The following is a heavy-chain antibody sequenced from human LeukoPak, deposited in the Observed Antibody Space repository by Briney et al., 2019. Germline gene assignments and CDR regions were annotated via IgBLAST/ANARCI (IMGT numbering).Heavy chain of an antibody. J-gene: IGHJ6*03. Sequence: GGSLRLSCAASGFTFSSYGMHWVRQAPGKGLEWVAVIWYDGSNKYYADSVKGRFTISRDNSKNTLYLQMNSLRAEDTAVYYCARERRDGYPGHYMDVWGKGTTVTVSS. CDR2: IWYDGSNK. CDR3: ARERRDGYPGHYMDV. V-gene: IGHV3-33*01. D-gene: IGHD5-24*01. CDR1: GFTFSSYG.